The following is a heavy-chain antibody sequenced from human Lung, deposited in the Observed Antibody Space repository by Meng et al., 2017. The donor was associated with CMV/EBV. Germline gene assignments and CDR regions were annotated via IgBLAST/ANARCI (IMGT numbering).Heavy chain of an antibody. V-gene: IGHV3-30-3*01. J-gene: IGHJ4*02. Sequence: SCEGSGFSFQNYALHWVRQTPGEGLEWVAVISQDGSKDYYGDSVKGRFRVSRDDSKATVYLHMNSLTVDDTSIYYCARLYCTGLTCFLDYLGQGXLVTVSS. CDR1: GFSFQNYA. CDR3: ARLYCTGLTCFLDY. CDR2: ISQDGSKD. D-gene: IGHD2-8*02.